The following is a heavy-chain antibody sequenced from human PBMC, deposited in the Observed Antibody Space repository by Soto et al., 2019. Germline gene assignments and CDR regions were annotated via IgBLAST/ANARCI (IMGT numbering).Heavy chain of an antibody. D-gene: IGHD1-26*01. Sequence: GGSLRLSCAASGFTFSSYAMSWVRQAPGKGLEWVSAISGSGGSTYYADSVKGRFTISRDNSKNTQYLQMNSLRAEDTAVYYCAKVYYSGGLRSPVDVWGQGTTVTVSS. CDR1: GFTFSSYA. CDR3: AKVYYSGGLRSPVDV. CDR2: ISGSGGST. V-gene: IGHV3-23*01. J-gene: IGHJ6*02.